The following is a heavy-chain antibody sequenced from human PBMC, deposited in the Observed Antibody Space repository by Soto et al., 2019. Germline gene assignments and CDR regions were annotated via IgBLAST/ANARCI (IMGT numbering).Heavy chain of an antibody. Sequence: PGESLKISCKASGCTFTSYWIAWVRQMPGRGLEWMGIIYGADSDTRYSPSFQGQVTISADKSISTAYLQWSSLKASDTAMYYCATIITKYNDYHGMDVSGKGTPGTVSS. J-gene: IGHJ6*04. CDR2: IYGADSDT. D-gene: IGHD2-8*01. CDR3: ATIITKYNDYHGMDV. V-gene: IGHV5-51*01. CDR1: GCTFTSYW.